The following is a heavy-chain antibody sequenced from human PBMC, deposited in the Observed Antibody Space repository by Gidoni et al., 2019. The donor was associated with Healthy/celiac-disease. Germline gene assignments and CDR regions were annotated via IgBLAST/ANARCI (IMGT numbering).Heavy chain of an antibody. CDR2: IYYSGST. J-gene: IGHJ4*02. D-gene: IGHD4-17*01. Sequence: QVQLQESGPGLVKPSETLSLTCTVAGGSISSYYWSWIRQPPGKGLEWIGYIYYSGSTNYNPSLKSRVTISVDTSKNQFSLKLSSVTAADTAVYYCARHLATVDLFDYWGQGTLVTVSS. CDR1: GGSISSYY. CDR3: ARHLATVDLFDY. V-gene: IGHV4-59*01.